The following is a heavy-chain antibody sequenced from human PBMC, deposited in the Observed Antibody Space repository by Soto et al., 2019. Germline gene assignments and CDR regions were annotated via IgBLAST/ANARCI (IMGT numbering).Heavy chain of an antibody. V-gene: IGHV4-4*02. CDR1: GVSITSTDW. CDR3: AGSTADTTLKASSF. CDR2: VSLGGGA. Sequence: QVQLQESGPGLVKPSETLSLSCAVSGVSITSTDWWSWVRQPPGKGLQWIGEVSLGGGANYNPSLKSQVTISVDNSKNQFSLTLNSVTAADTAVYFCAGSTADTTLKASSFWGQGTLVTVSS. J-gene: IGHJ4*02. D-gene: IGHD4-4*01.